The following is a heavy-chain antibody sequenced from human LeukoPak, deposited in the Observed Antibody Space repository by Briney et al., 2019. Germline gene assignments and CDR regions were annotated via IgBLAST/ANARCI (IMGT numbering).Heavy chain of an antibody. J-gene: IGHJ5*02. CDR3: ARFIDEIDNWFDP. CDR1: GGSISSYY. CDR2: IYYSGYT. Sequence: PSETLSLTCTVSGGSISSYYWSWIRQPPGKGLEWIGCIYYSGYTNYKSSLKSRVTISVDTSKNQFSLKLSSVTAADTAVYYCARFIDEIDNWFDPWGQGTLVTVSS. D-gene: IGHD3-16*02. V-gene: IGHV4-59*01.